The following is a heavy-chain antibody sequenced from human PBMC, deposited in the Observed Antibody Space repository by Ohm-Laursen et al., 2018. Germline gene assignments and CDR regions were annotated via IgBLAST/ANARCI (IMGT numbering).Heavy chain of an antibody. Sequence: TLSLTCTVSGGSISSYYWSWIRQPAGKGLEWIGRIYTSGSTNYNPSLKSRVTMSVDTSKNQVSLRMSPVTAADTAVYYCARYSPVEMIIRGAFDIWGQGTMVTVSS. CDR2: IYTSGST. J-gene: IGHJ3*02. D-gene: IGHD5-24*01. CDR3: ARYSPVEMIIRGAFDI. V-gene: IGHV4-4*07. CDR1: GGSISSYY.